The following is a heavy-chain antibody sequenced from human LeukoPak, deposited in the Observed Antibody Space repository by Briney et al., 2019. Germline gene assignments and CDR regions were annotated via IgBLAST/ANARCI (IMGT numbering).Heavy chain of an antibody. CDR2: ITRSGST. Sequence: PGGSLRLSCAASGFTFSSYAVSWVRQAPGKGLEWVSVITRSGSTYYADSVKGRFTISRDNSKNTLYLQMNSLRAEDTAVYSCAKDAVAPGSGGDFFDYWGQGTLVTVSS. J-gene: IGHJ4*02. V-gene: IGHV3-23*01. CDR3: AKDAVAPGSGGDFFDY. D-gene: IGHD3-10*01. CDR1: GFTFSSYA.